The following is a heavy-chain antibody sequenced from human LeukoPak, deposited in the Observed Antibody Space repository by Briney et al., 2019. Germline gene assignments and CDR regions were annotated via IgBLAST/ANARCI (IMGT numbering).Heavy chain of an antibody. V-gene: IGHV3-23*01. D-gene: IGHD6-19*01. J-gene: IGHJ4*02. CDR3: AKPISGWYNFDY. Sequence: GGSLRLSCAASGFTFSSYTMNWVRQAPGKGLEWVSGIGAGGGSTNYADSVKGRFTISRDNSKNTLYLQMNSLRAEDTAVYYCAKPISGWYNFDYWGQGTLVTVSS. CDR2: IGAGGGST. CDR1: GFTFSSYT.